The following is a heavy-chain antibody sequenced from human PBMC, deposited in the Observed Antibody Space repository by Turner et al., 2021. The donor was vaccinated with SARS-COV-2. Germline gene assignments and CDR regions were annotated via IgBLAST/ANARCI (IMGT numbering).Heavy chain of an antibody. CDR2: IFSNDEQ. D-gene: IGHD4-17*01. V-gene: IGHV2-26*01. Sequence: QVTLKESGPVLVEHTETLTLTCTVAGFALKNRRLGLCWIRPPPGRALEWLAHIFSNDEQSYNTSLWNRLTLSKDPSKIQVVLTMTNVDPMDTAPYFCARTQVPGYGDYVSDFDYWGQGTLVTVSS. CDR3: ARTQVPGYGDYVSDFDY. J-gene: IGHJ4*02. CDR1: GFALKNRRLG.